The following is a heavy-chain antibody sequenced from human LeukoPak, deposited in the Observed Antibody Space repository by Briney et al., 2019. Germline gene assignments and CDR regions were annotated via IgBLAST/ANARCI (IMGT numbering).Heavy chain of an antibody. D-gene: IGHD1-26*01. CDR1: GFTFSSYW. V-gene: IGHV3-7*01. CDR3: ARVQRGSYSAFDY. Sequence: GGSLRLSCAASGFTFSSYWMSWVRQAPGKGLEWVANIKQDGSEKYYVDSVKGRFTISRDNAKNSLYLQMNSLRAEDTAVYYCARVQRGSYSAFDYWGQGTLVTVSS. J-gene: IGHJ4*02. CDR2: IKQDGSEK.